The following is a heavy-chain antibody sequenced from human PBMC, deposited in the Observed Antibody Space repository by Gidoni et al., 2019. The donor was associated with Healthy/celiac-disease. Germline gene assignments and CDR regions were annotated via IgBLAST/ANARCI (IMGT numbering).Heavy chain of an antibody. CDR1: GFSLSTSGMC. Sequence: QVTLRESGPALVKPTQTLTLTCTFSGFSLSTSGMCVSWIRQPPGKALEWLARIDWDDDKYHSTSLKTRLTISKDTSKNQVVLTMTNMDPVDTATYYCARTRTSGYLYYFDYWGQGTLVTVSA. CDR3: ARTRTSGYLYYFDY. D-gene: IGHD3-22*01. J-gene: IGHJ4*02. CDR2: IDWDDDK. V-gene: IGHV2-70*15.